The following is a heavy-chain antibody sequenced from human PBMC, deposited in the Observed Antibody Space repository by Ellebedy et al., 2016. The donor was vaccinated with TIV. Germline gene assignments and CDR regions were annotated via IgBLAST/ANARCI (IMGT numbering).Heavy chain of an antibody. CDR2: IGGGGDGI. D-gene: IGHD4-17*01. Sequence: GESLKISCDASGFSFNNYAMTWVRQAPGKGLEWVSVIGGGGDGIDYADSVKGRFTVSRDNSKKTLYLQMNSLRAEDTAVYYCAKDADYDDYGLFDSWGQGTLVTVSS. J-gene: IGHJ4*02. CDR3: AKDADYDDYGLFDS. V-gene: IGHV3-23*01. CDR1: GFSFNNYA.